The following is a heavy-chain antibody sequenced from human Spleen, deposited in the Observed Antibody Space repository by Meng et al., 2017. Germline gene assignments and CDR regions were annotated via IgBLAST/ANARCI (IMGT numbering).Heavy chain of an antibody. V-gene: IGHV4-30-4*08. CDR3: ARVGACSGGSCYYRLFDY. CDR2: IYYSGST. CDR1: GGSISSGDYY. D-gene: IGHD2-15*01. J-gene: IGHJ4*02. Sequence: QVQLQESGPGLVKPSQTLSLTCTVSGGSISSGDYYWSWIRQHPGKGLEWIGYIYYSGSTYYNPSLKSRVTISVDTSKNQFSLKLSSVTAADTAVYYCARVGACSGGSCYYRLFDYWGQGTLVTVSS.